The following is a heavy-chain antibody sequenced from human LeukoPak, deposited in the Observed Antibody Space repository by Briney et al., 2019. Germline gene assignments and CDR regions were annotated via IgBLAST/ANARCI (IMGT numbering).Heavy chain of an antibody. CDR3: ASEIVARTYYYYMDV. Sequence: TPSLTCTVSGGSISSGSYYWSWIRQPAGKGLEWIGRIYTSGSTNYNPSLKSRVTISVDTSKNQFSLKLSSVTAANTAVYYCASEIVARTYYYYMDVWGKGTTVTISS. D-gene: IGHD5-12*01. V-gene: IGHV4-61*02. CDR2: IYTSGST. J-gene: IGHJ6*03. CDR1: GGSISSGSYY.